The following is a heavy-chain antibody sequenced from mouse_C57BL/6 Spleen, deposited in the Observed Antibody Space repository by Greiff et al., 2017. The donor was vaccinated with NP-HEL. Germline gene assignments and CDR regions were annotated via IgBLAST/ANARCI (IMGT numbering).Heavy chain of an antibody. CDR3: ATVYYYGSSDAMDY. J-gene: IGHJ4*01. V-gene: IGHV1-81*01. D-gene: IGHD1-1*01. CDR1: GYTFTSYG. Sequence: VQLQQSGAELARPGASVKLSCKASGYTFTSYGISWVKQRTGQGLEWIGEIYPRSGNTYYNEKFKGKATLTADKSSSTAYMELRSLTSEDSAVYFCATVYYYGSSDAMDYWGQGTSVTVSS. CDR2: IYPRSGNT.